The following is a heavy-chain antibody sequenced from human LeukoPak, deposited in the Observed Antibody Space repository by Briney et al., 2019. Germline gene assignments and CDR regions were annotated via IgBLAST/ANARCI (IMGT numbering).Heavy chain of an antibody. CDR1: GGSFGAYY. D-gene: IGHD1-26*01. Sequence: SETLSLTCAVFGGSFGAYYWSWIRQPPGKGLEWIGEINHSGSTNYNPSLKSRVTISVDTSKNQFSLKLSSVSAADTAVYYCARTIVGAWTDYFDYWGQGTLVTVSS. V-gene: IGHV4-34*01. CDR2: INHSGST. CDR3: ARTIVGAWTDYFDY. J-gene: IGHJ4*02.